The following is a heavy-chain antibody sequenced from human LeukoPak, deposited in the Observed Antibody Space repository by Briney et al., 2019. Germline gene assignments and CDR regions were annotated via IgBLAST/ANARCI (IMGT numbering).Heavy chain of an antibody. CDR3: ARGADTMIVVVTDNRFDP. D-gene: IGHD3-22*01. V-gene: IGHV4-34*01. Sequence: SETLSLTCAVYGGSFSSYYWSWIRQPPGKGLEWIGEINHSGSTNYNPSLKSRVTISVDTSKNQFSLKLSSVTAADTAVYYCARGADTMIVVVTDNRFDPWGKGTLVTVSS. CDR1: GGSFSSYY. J-gene: IGHJ5*02. CDR2: INHSGST.